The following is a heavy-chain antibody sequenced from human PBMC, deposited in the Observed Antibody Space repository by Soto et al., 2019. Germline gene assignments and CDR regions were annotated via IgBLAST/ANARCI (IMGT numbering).Heavy chain of an antibody. J-gene: IGHJ6*02. V-gene: IGHV3-73*02. CDR2: SRSKAHSYAT. CDR1: GFTFSGSA. Sequence: VQLVECGGGLVQPGGSLKLSCAASGFTFSGSAMHWVRQASGKGLEWVGRSRSKAHSYATAYAASVKGRFTISRDDSKNTAYLQMNSLKTEDTAVYYCTRRWELLTLYYYGMDVWGQGTTVTVSS. D-gene: IGHD1-26*01. CDR3: TRRWELLTLYYYGMDV.